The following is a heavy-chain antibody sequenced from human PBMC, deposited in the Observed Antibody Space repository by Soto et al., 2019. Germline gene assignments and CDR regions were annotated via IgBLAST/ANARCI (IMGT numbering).Heavy chain of an antibody. CDR2: ISYDGSNK. J-gene: IGHJ4*02. V-gene: IGHV3-30-3*01. Sequence: QVQLVESGGGVVQPGRSLRLSCAASGFTFSSYAMHWVRQAPGKGLEWVAVISYDGSNKYYADSVKGRFTISRDNSKNTLYLQMNSLRAEDTAVYYCASNRGIAAAGTVVYWGQGTLVTVSS. D-gene: IGHD6-13*01. CDR3: ASNRGIAAAGTVVY. CDR1: GFTFSSYA.